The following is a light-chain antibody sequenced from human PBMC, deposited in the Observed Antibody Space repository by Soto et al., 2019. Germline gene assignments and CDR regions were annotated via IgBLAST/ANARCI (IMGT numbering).Light chain of an antibody. CDR1: SGSIASNY. CDR3: QSYDATNQV. CDR2: EDN. J-gene: IGLJ3*02. V-gene: IGLV6-57*01. Sequence: VLTQPHSVSESPGKTVIISCTRSSGSIASNYGQSYQQRPGSSPTTVIYEDNQRPSGVPDRFSGSFDSSSNSASLTISGLETEDEADYCCQSYDATNQVFGGGTELTVL.